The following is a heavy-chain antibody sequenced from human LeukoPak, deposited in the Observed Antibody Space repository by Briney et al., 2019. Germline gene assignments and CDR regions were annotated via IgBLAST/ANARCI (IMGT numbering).Heavy chain of an antibody. D-gene: IGHD3-10*01. V-gene: IGHV4-39*01. Sequence: PSETLSLTCTVSGGSISSRSYYWGWIRQPPGKGLEWIGSIYYSGSTYYNPSLKSRVTISVDTSKNQFSLKLSSVTAADTAVYYCARTRYYYNSRSYGAPYYFDYWGQGTLATVSS. J-gene: IGHJ4*02. CDR2: IYYSGST. CDR3: ARTRYYYNSRSYGAPYYFDY. CDR1: GGSISSRSYY.